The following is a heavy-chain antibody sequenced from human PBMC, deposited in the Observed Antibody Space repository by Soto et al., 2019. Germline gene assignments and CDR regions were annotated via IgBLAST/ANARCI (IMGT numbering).Heavy chain of an antibody. CDR1: GYTFTSYG. CDR2: ISAYNGST. Sequence: EASVKVSCKASGYTFTSYGISWVRQAPGQGLEWMGWISAYNGSTNYAQKLQGRVTMTTDTSTSTAYMELRSLRSDDTAVYYCARDSGYDLGDYIWGSYRLWWFDPWGQGTLVTVSS. J-gene: IGHJ5*02. V-gene: IGHV1-18*01. D-gene: IGHD3-16*02. CDR3: ARDSGYDLGDYIWGSYRLWWFDP.